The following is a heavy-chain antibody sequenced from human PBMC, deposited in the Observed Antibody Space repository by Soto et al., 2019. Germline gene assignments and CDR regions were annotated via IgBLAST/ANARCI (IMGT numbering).Heavy chain of an antibody. CDR1: GGTFVSQG. V-gene: IGHV1-69*13. CDR2: FIAMLGTP. Sequence: SVKVSCKASGGTFVSQGIAWVRQAPGQGLEWMGGFIAMLGTPTYAKKVQGRATISADESLTSSYLELRSLRSEDTGVYFCARGAMDNFDYWGQGTVVTVSS. CDR3: ARGAMDNFDY. D-gene: IGHD5-18*01. J-gene: IGHJ4*02.